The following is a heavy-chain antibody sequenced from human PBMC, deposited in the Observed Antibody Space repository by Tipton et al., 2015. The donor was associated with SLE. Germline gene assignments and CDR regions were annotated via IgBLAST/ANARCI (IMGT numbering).Heavy chain of an antibody. D-gene: IGHD4-17*01. V-gene: IGHV4-59*08. CDR3: ARGGVTTVTAV. Sequence: TLSLTCTVSGGSISSYYWSWIRQPPGKGLERIGYIYYSGSTNYNPSLKSRVTISVDTSKNQFSLKLSSVTAADTAVYYCARGGVTTVTAVWGQGTMVTVSS. J-gene: IGHJ3*01. CDR2: IYYSGST. CDR1: GGSISSYY.